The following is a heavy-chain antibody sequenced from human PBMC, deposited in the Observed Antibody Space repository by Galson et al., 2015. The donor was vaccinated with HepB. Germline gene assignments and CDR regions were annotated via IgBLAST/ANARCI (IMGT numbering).Heavy chain of an antibody. CDR1: GFTFSDAW. CDR2: IKFTTGGATT. J-gene: IGHJ4*02. Sequence: SLRLSCAASGFTFSDAWMSWVRQAPGKGLEWVGRIKFTTGGATTDYAAPVKGRFTISRDDSINTQYLQMNSLKAEDTAVYCCTTYSIVASGTFDYWGQGTLVTVSS. D-gene: IGHD6-13*01. V-gene: IGHV3-15*01. CDR3: TTYSIVASGTFDY.